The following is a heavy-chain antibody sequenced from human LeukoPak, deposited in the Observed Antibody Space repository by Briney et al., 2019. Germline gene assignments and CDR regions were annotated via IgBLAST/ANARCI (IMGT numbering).Heavy chain of an antibody. D-gene: IGHD1-26*01. CDR2: INPNSGGT. J-gene: IGHJ4*02. Sequence: ASVKLSCKASGYTITGYYMHWVRQARGQGLEWIGWINPNSGGTNYAQKFQGRVTMTRDTSISTDYMDLSRLRSDDTAVYYCARGSIVGATFDYFDYWGQGTLVTVSS. CDR3: ARGSIVGATFDYFDY. CDR1: GYTITGYY. V-gene: IGHV1-2*02.